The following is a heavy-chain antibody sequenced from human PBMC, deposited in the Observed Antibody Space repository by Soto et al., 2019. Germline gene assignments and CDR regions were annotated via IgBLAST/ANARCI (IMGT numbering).Heavy chain of an antibody. CDR2: IYWDNDK. J-gene: IGHJ4*02. D-gene: IGHD1-1*01. Sequence: QITLKESGPALVKPTQTLTLTCTFSGFSLSTGGVGVGWIRQPPGETLEYLALIYWDNDKRYSPSLKSRLTLTTDTSNPPVVLLMTNVDPGDTATYFCAHRQGGYNWNDGDFDYWGQGTLVTVSS. CDR3: AHRQGGYNWNDGDFDY. CDR1: GFSLSTGGVG. V-gene: IGHV2-5*02.